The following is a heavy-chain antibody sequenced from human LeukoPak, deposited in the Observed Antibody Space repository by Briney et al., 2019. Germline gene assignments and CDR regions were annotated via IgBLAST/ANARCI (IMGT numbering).Heavy chain of an antibody. CDR1: GGTFSSYA. CDR3: ARGPYGLGAFDI. Sequence: GASVKVSCKASGGTFSSYAISWVRQAPGQGLEWMGGIIPIFGTANYAQKSQGRVTITTDESTSTAYMELSSLRSEDTAVYYCARGPYGLGAFDIWGQGTMATVSS. D-gene: IGHD3/OR15-3a*01. J-gene: IGHJ3*02. CDR2: IIPIFGTA. V-gene: IGHV1-69*05.